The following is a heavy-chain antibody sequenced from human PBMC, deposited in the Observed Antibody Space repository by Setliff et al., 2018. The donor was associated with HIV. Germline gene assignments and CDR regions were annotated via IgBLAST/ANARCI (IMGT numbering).Heavy chain of an antibody. CDR3: ARSSMAGFDY. CDR1: GGSMRSNIYY. V-gene: IGHV4-39*07. D-gene: IGHD6-19*01. Sequence: SETLSLTCSVSGGSMRSNIYYWGWIRLSPTKGLEWIGSIHLSDTYYNPSLKSRVTISVDTSKDQFSLKLTSLTAADTAVYYCARSSMAGFDYWDQGKLVTVSS. J-gene: IGHJ4*02. CDR2: IHLSDT.